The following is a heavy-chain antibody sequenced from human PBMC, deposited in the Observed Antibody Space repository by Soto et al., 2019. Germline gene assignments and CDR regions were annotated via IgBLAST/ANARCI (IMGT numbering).Heavy chain of an antibody. CDR1: GFTFSSYA. J-gene: IGHJ4*02. V-gene: IGHV3-23*01. Sequence: GGSLRLSCAASGFTFSSYAMSWVRQAPGKGLGWVSAISGSGGSTYYADSVKGRFTISRDNSKNTLYLQMNSLRAEDTAVCYCAKNGPGSGSKYFDYWGQGTLVTVSS. CDR2: ISGSGGST. CDR3: AKNGPGSGSKYFDY. D-gene: IGHD3-22*01.